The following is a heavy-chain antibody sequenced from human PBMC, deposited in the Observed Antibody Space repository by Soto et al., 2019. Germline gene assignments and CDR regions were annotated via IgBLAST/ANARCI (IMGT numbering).Heavy chain of an antibody. Sequence: QVQLVKSGAEVKKPGASVKVSCKASGYTFTTYEINWVRQVPGQGLEWMGWMSPSSGNTGYVDQFRGRVTMTSNTSMTTAYMELSSLRSEETAVYYCARVGGQLFGDHGMDVWGQGTTVTVSS. D-gene: IGHD3-10*01. V-gene: IGHV1-8*01. CDR1: GYTFTTYE. CDR3: ARVGGQLFGDHGMDV. J-gene: IGHJ6*02. CDR2: MSPSSGNT.